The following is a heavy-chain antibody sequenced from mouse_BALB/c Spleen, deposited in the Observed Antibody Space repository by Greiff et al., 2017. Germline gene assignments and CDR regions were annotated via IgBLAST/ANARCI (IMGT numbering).Heavy chain of an antibody. CDR3: TRDGNYYFDY. D-gene: IGHD2-1*01. CDR2: IYPGSGST. CDR1: GYTFTSYW. Sequence: KQPGSELVRPGASVKLSCKASGYTFTSYWMHWVKQRHGQGLEWIGNIYPGSGSTNYDEKFKSKGTLTVDTSSSTAYMHLSSLTSEDSAVYYCTRDGNYYFDYWGQGTTLTVSS. J-gene: IGHJ2*01. V-gene: IGHV1S22*01.